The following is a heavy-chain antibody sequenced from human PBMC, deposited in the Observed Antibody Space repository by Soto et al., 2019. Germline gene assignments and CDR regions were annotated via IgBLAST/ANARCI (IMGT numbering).Heavy chain of an antibody. V-gene: IGHV3-23*01. D-gene: IGHD3-9*01. J-gene: IGHJ4*02. CDR3: AKDRHPDGIWTFDY. CDR2: INGGGGTT. Sequence: GGALRLPWGGSGVRFSGYTMNWGRQAQGKGLEWISGINGGGGTTYYADSVKGRFTISRDDSKNILYLQMNSPRAEDTAIYYCAKDRHPDGIWTFDYWGRGTLVTVSS. CDR1: GVRFSGYT.